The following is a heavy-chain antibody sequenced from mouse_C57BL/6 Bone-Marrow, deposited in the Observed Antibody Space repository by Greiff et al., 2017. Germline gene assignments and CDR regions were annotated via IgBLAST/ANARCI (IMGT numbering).Heavy chain of an antibody. CDR1: GYEFSSYW. Sequence: QVQLTESGAELVKPGASVKISCKASGYEFSSYWMNWVKQRPGKGLEWIGQIYPGDGDTKDKGKFQGKATLTADTSSSTAYMQLSSLTSEDSAVYFCARGSSYGCFAYWGQGTLVTVSA. D-gene: IGHD1-1*01. V-gene: IGHV1-80*01. CDR3: ARGSSYGCFAY. CDR2: IYPGDGDT. J-gene: IGHJ3*01.